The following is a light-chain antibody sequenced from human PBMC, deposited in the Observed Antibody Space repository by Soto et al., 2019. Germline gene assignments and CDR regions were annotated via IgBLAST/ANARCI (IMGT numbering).Light chain of an antibody. CDR1: QSVNIN. CDR2: GAS. Sequence: EIAMTQSPVTLSASPGERVTLSCRASQSVNINLAWYQQRPGQAPRVLIYGASNRASGIPDRFSGSGSGTDFTITICSLEPDDFALYYCQQYKDWPPLTFGGGTRVEIK. J-gene: IGKJ4*01. CDR3: QQYKDWPPLT. V-gene: IGKV3D-15*01.